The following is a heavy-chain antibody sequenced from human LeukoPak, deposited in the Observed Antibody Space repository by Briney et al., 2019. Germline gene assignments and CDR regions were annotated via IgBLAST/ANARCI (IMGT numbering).Heavy chain of an antibody. D-gene: IGHD3-22*01. CDR3: ARILDRDV. V-gene: IGHV4-4*07. CDR1: GGPMSDSY. CDR2: IHAIGST. J-gene: IGHJ3*01. Sequence: SETLSLTCTVSGGPMSDSYWYWIRHSAATGMEWIGRIHAIGSTNYNPSLKSRVIMSLDTPKKQFSLSLSAVTAADTATYYRARILDRDVWGQGTLVTVSP.